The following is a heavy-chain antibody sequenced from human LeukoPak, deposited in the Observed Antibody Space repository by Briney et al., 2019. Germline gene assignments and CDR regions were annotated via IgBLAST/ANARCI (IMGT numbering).Heavy chain of an antibody. Sequence: GGSLRLSCAGSGFTFSSYDMNWVRQAPGKGLEWLAYISTSSKTIYYADSVKGRFTISRDNAKNSLYLQMNTLRAEDTAVYYCARGLGFWGQGTLVTVSS. D-gene: IGHD6-25*01. V-gene: IGHV3-48*01. CDR2: ISTSSKTI. J-gene: IGHJ4*02. CDR3: ARGLGF. CDR1: GFTFSSYD.